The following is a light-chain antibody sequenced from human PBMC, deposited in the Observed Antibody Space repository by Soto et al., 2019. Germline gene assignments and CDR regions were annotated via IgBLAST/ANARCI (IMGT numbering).Light chain of an antibody. J-gene: IGLJ1*01. CDR1: SSDVGAYNS. CDR3: SSYRSDSTYV. V-gene: IGLV2-14*01. CDR2: TVS. Sequence: QSALTQPASVSGSPGQSITISCTGTSSDVGAYNSVSWYQQYPGKAPKLMMYTVSYRPSGVSDRFSGSKSGNTASLTISRLQTGDEADYYCSSYRSDSTYVFGTGTKLTVL.